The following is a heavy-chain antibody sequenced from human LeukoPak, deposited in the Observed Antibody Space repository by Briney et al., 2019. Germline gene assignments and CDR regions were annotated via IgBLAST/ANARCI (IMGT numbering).Heavy chain of an antibody. D-gene: IGHD7-27*01. V-gene: IGHV3-11*01. J-gene: IGHJ4*02. Sequence: EGSLRLSCAASGFTFSDYYMSWIRQAPGKGLEWVSYISSSGSTIYYADSVKGRFTISRDNAKNSLYLQMNSLRAEDTAVYYCAGDNNWGYEYYFDYWGQGTLVTVSS. CDR2: ISSSGSTI. CDR1: GFTFSDYY. CDR3: AGDNNWGYEYYFDY.